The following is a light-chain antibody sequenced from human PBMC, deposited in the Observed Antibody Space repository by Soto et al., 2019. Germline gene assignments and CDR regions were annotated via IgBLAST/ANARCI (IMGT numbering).Light chain of an antibody. Sequence: EIVLTQSPGTLSLPPGDRATLSCRASQSIISGYLAWYQQKPGQAPRLLIYAASSRATGIPDRFSGSGSGTDLTITISRLEPEDFEVYDGQQYGYSPITFGQGTRLEIK. CDR1: QSIISGY. J-gene: IGKJ5*01. CDR2: AAS. V-gene: IGKV3-20*01. CDR3: QQYGYSPIT.